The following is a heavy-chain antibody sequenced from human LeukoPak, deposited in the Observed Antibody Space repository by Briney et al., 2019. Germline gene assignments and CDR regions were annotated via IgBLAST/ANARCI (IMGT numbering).Heavy chain of an antibody. Sequence: GGSLRLSCAASGFTFSSYAMHWVRQAPGKGLEWVAVISYDGSNKYYADSVKGRFTISRDNSKSTLYLQMNSLRAEDTAVYYCARDRGIVVVPAAIPLVYGMDVWGQGTTVTVSS. J-gene: IGHJ6*02. CDR1: GFTFSSYA. D-gene: IGHD2-2*01. CDR2: ISYDGSNK. V-gene: IGHV3-30-3*01. CDR3: ARDRGIVVVPAAIPLVYGMDV.